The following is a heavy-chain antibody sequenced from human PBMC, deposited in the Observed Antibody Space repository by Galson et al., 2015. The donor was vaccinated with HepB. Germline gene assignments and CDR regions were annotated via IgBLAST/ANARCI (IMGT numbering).Heavy chain of an antibody. V-gene: IGHV4-59*01. J-gene: IGHJ4*02. CDR1: GGSISSYY. CDR3: ARGLTIFGDPYYFDY. D-gene: IGHD3-3*01. Sequence: ETLSLTCTVSGGSISSYYWGWIRQPPGKGLEWIGYIYYSGSTNYNPSLKSRVTISVDTSKNQFSLKLSSVTAADTAVYYRARGLTIFGDPYYFDYWGQGTLVTVSS. CDR2: IYYSGST.